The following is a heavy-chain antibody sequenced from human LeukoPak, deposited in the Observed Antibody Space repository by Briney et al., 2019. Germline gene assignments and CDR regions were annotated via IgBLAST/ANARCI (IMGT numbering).Heavy chain of an antibody. V-gene: IGHV4-4*09. Sequence: PSETLSLICNVSGDSVSSGYWSWIRQSPGKGLEWIGFIQDTGTTDYNPSLKSRLLMSLDTSKNQFSLNLRSVTAADTAVYYCAGRGHRYSRDWGQGILVTISS. J-gene: IGHJ1*01. CDR3: AGRGHRYSRD. D-gene: IGHD2-15*01. CDR2: IQDTGTT. CDR1: GDSVSSGY.